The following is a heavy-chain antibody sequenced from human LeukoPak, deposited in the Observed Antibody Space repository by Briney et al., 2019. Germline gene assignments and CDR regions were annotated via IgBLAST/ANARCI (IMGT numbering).Heavy chain of an antibody. V-gene: IGHV3-53*01. CDR2: IYSGGST. Sequence: GGSLRLSCAASGFTVSSNYMSWVRQAPGKGLEWVSVIYSGGSTYYADSVKGRFTISTDNSGNTLYLHMSSLRAEDTAVYYCAREMLTTFGELALRYFDYWGQGTLVTVSS. CDR3: AREMLTTFGELALRYFDY. J-gene: IGHJ4*02. CDR1: GFTVSSNY. D-gene: IGHD3-16*01.